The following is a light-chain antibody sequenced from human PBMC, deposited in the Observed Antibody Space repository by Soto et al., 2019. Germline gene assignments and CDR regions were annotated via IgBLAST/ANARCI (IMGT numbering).Light chain of an antibody. CDR3: QQYGSSGT. Sequence: EIVMTQSPATLSVSPGETATLSCRASQSVSNNLAWYQHKPGQAPRLLIYGASDRATGIPDRFSGSGSGTDFTLTISRLEPEDFAVYYCQQYGSSGTFGQGTKVDIK. J-gene: IGKJ1*01. V-gene: IGKV3-20*01. CDR2: GAS. CDR1: QSVSNN.